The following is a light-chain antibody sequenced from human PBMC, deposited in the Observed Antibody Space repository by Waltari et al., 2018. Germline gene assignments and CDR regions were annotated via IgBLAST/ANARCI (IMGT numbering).Light chain of an antibody. CDR1: QGISNS. V-gene: IGKV1-NL1*01. CDR2: GAS. J-gene: IGKJ2*01. CDR3: QQYYFTPYT. Sequence: DIQMTQSPSSLSASVGDRVTITCRASQGISNSLAWYQQKPGEAPKLLLYGASRLESGVPPMFSGSGSGTDYTLTISSLQPDDFATYYCQQYYFTPYTFGQGTKLDIK.